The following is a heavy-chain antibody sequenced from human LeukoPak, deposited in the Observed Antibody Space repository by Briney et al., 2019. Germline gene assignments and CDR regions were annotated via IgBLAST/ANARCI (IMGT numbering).Heavy chain of an antibody. CDR1: GFTFSSYS. J-gene: IGHJ4*02. D-gene: IGHD1-1*01. CDR2: ISSSSSYI. Sequence: GGSLRLSCAASGFTFSSYSMNWVRQAPGKGLEWVSSISSSSSYIYYADSVKGRFTISRDNAKNSLYLQMNSLRAEDTAVYYCARESNWNGPPDYWGQGTLVTVSS. V-gene: IGHV3-21*01. CDR3: ARESNWNGPPDY.